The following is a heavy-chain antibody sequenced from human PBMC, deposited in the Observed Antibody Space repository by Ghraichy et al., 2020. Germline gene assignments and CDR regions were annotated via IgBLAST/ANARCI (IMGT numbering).Heavy chain of an antibody. V-gene: IGHV4-39*01. D-gene: IGHD1-20*01. J-gene: IGHJ4*02. CDR3: ARQGYDSNYFDY. CDR1: GGSISSSNYY. Sequence: SETLSLTCTVSGGSISSSNYYWGWIRQPPGEGLEWIGTIYYSGSTYYNPSLKSRVTISVDTSRNQFSLKLSSVTAADTAVYYCARQGYDSNYFDYWGQGTLVTVCS. CDR2: IYYSGST.